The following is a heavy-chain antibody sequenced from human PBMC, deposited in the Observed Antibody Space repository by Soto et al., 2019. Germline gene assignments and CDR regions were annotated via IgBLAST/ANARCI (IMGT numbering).Heavy chain of an antibody. CDR2: INAGNGNT. J-gene: IGHJ6*03. Sequence: ASVKVSCKASGYTFTSYAMHWVRQAPGQRLEWMGWINAGNGNTKYSQKFQGRVTITRDTSASTAYMELSSLRSEDTAVYYCARANPDFSAYYYYYYMDVWGKGTTVTVSS. V-gene: IGHV1-3*01. CDR3: ARANPDFSAYYYYYYMDV. D-gene: IGHD2-15*01. CDR1: GYTFTSYA.